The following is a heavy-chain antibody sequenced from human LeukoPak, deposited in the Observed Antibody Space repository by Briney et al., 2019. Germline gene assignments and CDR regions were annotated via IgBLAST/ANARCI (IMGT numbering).Heavy chain of an antibody. CDR1: GYTFTSYG. V-gene: IGHV1-18*01. D-gene: IGHD3-22*01. Sequence: ASVKVSFKASGYTFTSYGISWVRQAPGQGLEWMEWIRAYNGNTNYAQKLQGRVTMTTDISTSTAYMELRSLRSDDTAVYYCARDPPTYYYDSSGYYDYWGQGTLVTVSS. J-gene: IGHJ4*02. CDR2: IRAYNGNT. CDR3: ARDPPTYYYDSSGYYDY.